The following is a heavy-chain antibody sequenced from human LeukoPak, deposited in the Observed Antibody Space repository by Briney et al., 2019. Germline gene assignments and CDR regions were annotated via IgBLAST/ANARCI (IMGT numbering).Heavy chain of an antibody. V-gene: IGHV1-8*03. CDR2: MNPNSGNT. CDR3: GSSYYYDSSGYRVDY. D-gene: IGHD3-22*01. CDR1: GYTFTSYD. J-gene: IGHJ4*02. Sequence: ASVKVSCKASGYTFTSYDINWVRQATGQGLEWMGWMNPNSGNTGYAQKFQGRVTITADESTSTAYMELSSLRSEDTAVYYCGSSYYYDSSGYRVDYWGQGTLVTVSS.